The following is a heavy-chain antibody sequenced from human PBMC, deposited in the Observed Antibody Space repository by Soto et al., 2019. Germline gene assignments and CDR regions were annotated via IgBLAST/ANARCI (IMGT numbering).Heavy chain of an antibody. J-gene: IGHJ4*02. Sequence: QVQLQESGPGLVKPSETLSLTCTVSGGSISSYYWSWIRQPPGKGLEWIGYIYYSGSTSYNPSLKSRVTISVDTSKNQFSLKLSSVTAADTAVYYCAREHTKRGYFDYWGQGTLVTVSS. CDR1: GGSISSYY. CDR2: IYYSGST. CDR3: AREHTKRGYFDY. V-gene: IGHV4-59*01. D-gene: IGHD2-21*01.